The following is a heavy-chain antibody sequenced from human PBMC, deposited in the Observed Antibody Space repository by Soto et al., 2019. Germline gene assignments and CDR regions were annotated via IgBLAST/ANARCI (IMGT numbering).Heavy chain of an antibody. D-gene: IGHD3-3*01. V-gene: IGHV1-69*06. CDR1: GGSFSTYA. Sequence: QVHLVQSGAEVKKPWSSVKVSCKASGGSFSTYAINWLRQAPGQGLEWMGGIIPLCGTENYAQNFQDRFTFTADKSTTTAYMEVRSLTSEDTAVYYCATGFWSGPIAHYFDYWGQGTLVTVSS. J-gene: IGHJ4*01. CDR2: IIPLCGTE. CDR3: ATGFWSGPIAHYFDY.